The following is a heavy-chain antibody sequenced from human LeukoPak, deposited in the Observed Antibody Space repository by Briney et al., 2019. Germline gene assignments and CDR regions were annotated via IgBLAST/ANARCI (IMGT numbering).Heavy chain of an antibody. J-gene: IGHJ5*02. CDR1: GFTFSTYS. V-gene: IGHV3-48*01. CDR3: ARGVGGDSRFDP. D-gene: IGHD1-26*01. CDR2: ISSSSTTI. Sequence: GGSLRLSCAASGFTFSTYSMNWVRQAPGKGLEWVSYISSSSTTIYYADSVKGRFTISRDNSKNTLYLQMNSLRAEDTAVYYCARGVGGDSRFDPWGQGTLVTVSS.